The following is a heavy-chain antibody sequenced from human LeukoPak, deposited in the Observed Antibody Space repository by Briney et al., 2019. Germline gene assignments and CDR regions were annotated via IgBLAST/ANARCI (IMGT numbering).Heavy chain of an antibody. CDR1: GFTFSSYY. CDR2: ISSSGSAI. V-gene: IGHV3-48*03. CDR3: ARDLRTPRRYFEY. D-gene: IGHD2-15*01. J-gene: IGHJ4*02. Sequence: GGSLRLSCAGSGFTFSSYYMIWVRQAPGKGLEWVSYISSSGSAIYHADSVKGRFTISRDIAKNSLYLQMHSLRAEDTAVYYCARDLRTPRRYFEYWGQGTLVTVSS.